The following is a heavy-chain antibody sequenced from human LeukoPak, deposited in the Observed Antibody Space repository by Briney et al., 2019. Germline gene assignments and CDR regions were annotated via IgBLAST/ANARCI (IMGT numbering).Heavy chain of an antibody. CDR3: AKVMRGSERLTMVRGVIIKTAGLYYMDV. V-gene: IGHV3-23*01. CDR2: ISVSGGST. CDR1: GFTLSSYA. J-gene: IGHJ6*03. Sequence: GGSLRLSCAASGFTLSSYAMSWVRQAPGKGLEWVSSISVSGGSTNYADSVKGRFTISRDNSKNTVYLQMNSLRAEDTAVYYCAKVMRGSERLTMVRGVIIKTAGLYYMDVWGKGTTVTVSS. D-gene: IGHD3-10*01.